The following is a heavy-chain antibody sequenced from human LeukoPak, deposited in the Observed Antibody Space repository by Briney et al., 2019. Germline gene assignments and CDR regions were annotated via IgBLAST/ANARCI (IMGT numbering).Heavy chain of an antibody. CDR1: GFTFDDYA. CDR2: ISWNSGSI. V-gene: IGHV3-9*01. J-gene: IGHJ4*02. CDR3: AKGDNYYDSSGYPDY. D-gene: IGHD3-22*01. Sequence: GGSLRLSCAASGFTFDDYAMHWVRHAQGKGLEWVSGISWNSGSIGYADSVKGRFTISRDNAKNSLYLQMNSLRAEDTALYYCAKGDNYYDSSGYPDYWGQGTLVTVSS.